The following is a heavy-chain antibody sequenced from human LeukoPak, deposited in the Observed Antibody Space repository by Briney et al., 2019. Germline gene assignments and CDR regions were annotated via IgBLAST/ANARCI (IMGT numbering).Heavy chain of an antibody. V-gene: IGHV4-4*07. D-gene: IGHD3-9*01. CDR3: ARGKEMTRTSGYYSFDF. Sequence: SETLSLTCTVSIGSLNSYFWTWVRQPAGKGLEWIGRVSDTGRAYYNPSLESRVTISLDTSKNQFSLKVTSVTAANTAVYYCARGKEMTRTSGYYSFDFWGQGTLVSVSS. CDR1: IGSLNSYF. J-gene: IGHJ4*02. CDR2: VSDTGRA.